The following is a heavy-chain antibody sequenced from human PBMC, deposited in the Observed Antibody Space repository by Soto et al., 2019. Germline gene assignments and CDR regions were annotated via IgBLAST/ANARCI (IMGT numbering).Heavy chain of an antibody. CDR3: ARDGGFGEFGGY. D-gene: IGHD3-10*01. CDR1: GGSISSGGYY. CDR2: LYYSGST. Sequence: QVQLQESGPGLVKPSQTLSLTCTVSGGSISSGGYYWGWIRQHPGKGLEWIGYLYYSGSTYYNPSLKGRVTISVDTSKNQFSLKLSSVTAADTAVYYCARDGGFGEFGGYWGQGTLVTVSS. V-gene: IGHV4-31*03. J-gene: IGHJ4*02.